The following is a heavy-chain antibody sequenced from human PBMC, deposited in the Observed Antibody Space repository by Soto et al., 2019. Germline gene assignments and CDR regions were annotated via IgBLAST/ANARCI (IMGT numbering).Heavy chain of an antibody. D-gene: IGHD1-1*01. Sequence: LSLTCTVSGASIRGFYWSWIRKSAGKGLEWIGRIYATGTTDYNPSLKSRVMMSVDTSKKQFSLKLRSVTAADTAVYYCVRDGTKTLRDWFDPWGQG. J-gene: IGHJ5*02. CDR3: VRDGTKTLRDWFDP. CDR1: GASIRGFY. CDR2: IYATGTT. V-gene: IGHV4-4*07.